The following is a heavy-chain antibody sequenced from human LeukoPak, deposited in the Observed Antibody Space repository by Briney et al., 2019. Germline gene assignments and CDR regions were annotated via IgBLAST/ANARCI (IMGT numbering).Heavy chain of an antibody. V-gene: IGHV3-15*01. J-gene: IGHJ4*02. Sequence: RGSLRLSCAASGFTFSDAWMSWVRQAPGKGLEWVGRIKSKTDGGTTDYAAPVKGRFTISRDDSNNTLYLQMNSMKTEDTAVYYCTTRGGSFSIFDYWGQGTLVTVSS. CDR3: TTRGGSFSIFDY. CDR1: GFTFSDAW. CDR2: IKSKTDGGTT. D-gene: IGHD1-26*01.